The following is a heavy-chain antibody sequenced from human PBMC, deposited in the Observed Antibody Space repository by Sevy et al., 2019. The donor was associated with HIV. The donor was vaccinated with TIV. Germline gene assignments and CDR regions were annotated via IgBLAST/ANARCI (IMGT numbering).Heavy chain of an antibody. CDR3: SSETWYFAN. CDR1: GYTFTAYH. J-gene: IGHJ4*02. D-gene: IGHD6-13*01. Sequence: ASVKVSCKASGYTFTAYHMHWIRQAPGQGLEWMGWVYPNSGGTEYAQKFQGRVTMTTDTSINTAYLELSGLRSDDTAMYYCSSETWYFANWGQGTLVTVSS. CDR2: VYPNSGGT. V-gene: IGHV1-2*02.